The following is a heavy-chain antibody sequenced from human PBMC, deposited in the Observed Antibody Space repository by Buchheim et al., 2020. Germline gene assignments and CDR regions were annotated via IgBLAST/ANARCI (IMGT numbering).Heavy chain of an antibody. CDR3: ARDEI. J-gene: IGHJ4*02. Sequence: EVQLVESGGGLVQPGGSLRLSCAASGFSFSTKWMSWVRQAPGRGLEWVANIALDGTEKYYVDSVKGRFTISRDNTEDSLYLQMSGLRFEDTAVYYCARDEIWGQGTL. CDR1: GFSFSTKW. V-gene: IGHV3-7*01. CDR2: IALDGTEK.